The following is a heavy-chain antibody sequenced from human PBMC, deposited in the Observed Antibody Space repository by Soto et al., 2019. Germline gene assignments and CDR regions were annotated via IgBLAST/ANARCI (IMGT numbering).Heavy chain of an antibody. D-gene: IGHD5-12*01. CDR2: IYSGGST. CDR1: GFTVSSNY. V-gene: IGHV3-66*01. CDR3: ARDPYEHSGSSDY. Sequence: GGSLRLSCAASGFTVSSNYMSWVRQAPGKGLEWVSVIYSGGSTFYADSVKGRFTISRDNPKNTLYLQMNSLRAEDTAVYYCARDPYEHSGSSDYWGQGTLVTVSS. J-gene: IGHJ4*02.